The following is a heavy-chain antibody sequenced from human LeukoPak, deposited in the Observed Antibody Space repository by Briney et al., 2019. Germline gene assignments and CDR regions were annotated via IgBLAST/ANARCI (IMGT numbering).Heavy chain of an antibody. CDR2: IYYSGST. J-gene: IGHJ4*02. CDR1: GGSISSSSYY. CDR3: ARMSYGDHDIAY. D-gene: IGHD4-17*01. V-gene: IGHV4-39*07. Sequence: SETLSLTCTVSGGSISSSSYYWGWIRQPPGKGLEWIGSIYYSGSTYYNPSLKSRVTISVDTSKNQFSLKLSSVTAADTAVYYCARMSYGDHDIAYWGQGTLVTVSS.